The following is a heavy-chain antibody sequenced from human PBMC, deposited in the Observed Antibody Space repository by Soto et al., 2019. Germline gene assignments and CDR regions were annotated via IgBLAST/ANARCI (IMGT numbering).Heavy chain of an antibody. CDR2: IYYSGST. CDR3: ARAAVTAIRAFDY. J-gene: IGHJ4*02. V-gene: IGHV4-30-4*01. CDR1: GGSISSGDYY. D-gene: IGHD2-21*02. Sequence: SETLSLTCTVSGGSISSGDYYWSWIRQPPGKGLERIGYIYYSGSTYYNPSLKSRVTISVDTSKNQYSMKLSSVTAADTAVYYCARAAVTAIRAFDYWGQGTLVTVSS.